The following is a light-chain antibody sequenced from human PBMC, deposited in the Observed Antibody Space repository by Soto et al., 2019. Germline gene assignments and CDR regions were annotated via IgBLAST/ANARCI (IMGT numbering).Light chain of an antibody. CDR2: DAS. CDR1: QNIRNW. J-gene: IGKJ1*01. V-gene: IGKV1-5*01. CDR3: QQYNYFWA. Sequence: DIQMTQSPSTLSASVGDSVTITCRASQNIRNWLAWYQQKPGKAPKLLIYDASNLESGVPSRFSGGGSATEFSLTISSLQPDDFATYYCQQYNYFWAFGQGTKVDI.